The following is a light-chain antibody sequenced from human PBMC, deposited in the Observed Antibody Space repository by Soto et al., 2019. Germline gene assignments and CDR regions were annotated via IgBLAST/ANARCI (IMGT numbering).Light chain of an antibody. CDR3: QKYNNYPTWT. CDR2: DGF. J-gene: IGKJ1*01. CDR1: QSISIW. V-gene: IGKV1-5*01. Sequence: IQLTQTPSSLSESVGDRVTITCRASQSISIWLAWYQQKPGKAPKFLIYDGFSLESGVPSRFSGSGSGTEFTLTISRLQPDDFATYYCQKYNNYPTWTFGQGTKVDIK.